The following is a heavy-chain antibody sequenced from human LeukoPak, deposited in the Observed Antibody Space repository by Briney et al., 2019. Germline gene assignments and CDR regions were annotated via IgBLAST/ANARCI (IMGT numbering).Heavy chain of an antibody. D-gene: IGHD3-10*01. Sequence: PSETLFLTCTVSGGSISNYYWGWIRQPPGEGLEWIGSIYYSGSTYYNSSLQSRVTISVHMSNNQFALKLSSVTAADTAVYYCARGSYYGSGSYAYWGQGTLVTVSS. CDR1: GGSISNYY. CDR2: IYYSGST. CDR3: ARGSYYGSGSYAY. J-gene: IGHJ4*02. V-gene: IGHV4-39*06.